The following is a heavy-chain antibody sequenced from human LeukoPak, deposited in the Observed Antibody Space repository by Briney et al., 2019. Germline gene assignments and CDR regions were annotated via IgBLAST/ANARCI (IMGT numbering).Heavy chain of an antibody. CDR2: IYYSGST. CDR3: ARGTTTVSYNWFDP. V-gene: IGHV4-39*07. CDR1: DGSISSDSYY. J-gene: IGHJ5*02. Sequence: SETLSLTCTVPDGSISSDSYYWGWIRQPPGKGLEWIGSIYYSGSTYYNPSLKSRVTISVDTSKNQFSLKLSSVTAADTAVYYCARGTTTVSYNWFDPWGQGTLVTVSS. D-gene: IGHD4-17*01.